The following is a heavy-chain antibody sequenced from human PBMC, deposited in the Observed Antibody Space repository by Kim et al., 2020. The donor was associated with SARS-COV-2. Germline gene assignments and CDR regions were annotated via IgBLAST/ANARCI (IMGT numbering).Heavy chain of an antibody. CDR3: ARESYGDLYWYFDL. J-gene: IGHJ2*01. V-gene: IGHV3-11*01. CDR1: GFTFSDYY. Sequence: GGSLRLSCAASGFTFSDYYMSWIRQAPGKGLEWVSYISSSGSTIYYADSVKGRFTISRDNAKNSLYLQMNSLRAEDTAVYYCARESYGDLYWYFDLWGRGTLVTVSS. D-gene: IGHD4-17*01. CDR2: ISSSGSTI.